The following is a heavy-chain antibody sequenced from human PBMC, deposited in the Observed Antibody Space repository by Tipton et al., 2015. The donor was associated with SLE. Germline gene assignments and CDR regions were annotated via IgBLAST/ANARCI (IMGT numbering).Heavy chain of an antibody. V-gene: IGHV4-61*09. CDR3: ARASGTYTNIDALDI. J-gene: IGHJ3*02. Sequence: LRLSCTVSGGSISTGSYYWSWIRQPAWKGLEWVGHVYTTGSINDNPSLKSRVTISVDTSKNQFSLNLRSVTAADTAVYYCARASGTYTNIDALDIWGQGTMVTVSS. CDR2: VYTTGSI. CDR1: GGSISTGSYY. D-gene: IGHD3-16*01.